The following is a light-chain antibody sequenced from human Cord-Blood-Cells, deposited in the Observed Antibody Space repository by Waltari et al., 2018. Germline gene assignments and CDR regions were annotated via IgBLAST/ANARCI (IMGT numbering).Light chain of an antibody. Sequence: DIQMTQSPYSLSASVGDRVTITCRASQSMSSDVNWYQQEPGKAPKLRIYGASSLQSGVPSRFSGSGSGTDFTLTISSLQPDDCATYYCQQSYSTPYTFGQGTKLEIK. V-gene: IGKV1-39*01. CDR2: GAS. CDR1: QSMSSD. J-gene: IGKJ2*01. CDR3: QQSYSTPYT.